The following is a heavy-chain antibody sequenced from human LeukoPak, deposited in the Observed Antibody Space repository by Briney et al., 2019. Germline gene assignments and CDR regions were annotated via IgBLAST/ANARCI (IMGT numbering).Heavy chain of an antibody. CDR3: ARVGAARQGYYFDY. J-gene: IGHJ4*02. D-gene: IGHD6-6*01. V-gene: IGHV1-69*01. CDR2: IIPIFSTA. Sequence: GASVKVSCKASGGTFSSYAISWVRQAPGQGLEWMGGIIPIFSTANYAQKFQGRVTITADESTSTAYMELSSLRSEDTAVYYCARVGAARQGYYFDYWGQGTLVTVSS. CDR1: GGTFSSYA.